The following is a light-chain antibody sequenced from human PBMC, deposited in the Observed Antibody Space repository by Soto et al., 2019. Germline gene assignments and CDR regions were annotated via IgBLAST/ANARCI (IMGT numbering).Light chain of an antibody. V-gene: IGLV2-11*01. Sequence: ALTQPRSVSGSPGQSVTISCTGTSSDVGIYNYVSWYQQHPGKAPKVMIYDVSERPSGVPDRFSGSKSGNTASLTISGLQAEDEADYYCCSYAGSPRYVFGTGTKLTVL. CDR3: CSYAGSPRYV. J-gene: IGLJ1*01. CDR1: SSDVGIYNY. CDR2: DVS.